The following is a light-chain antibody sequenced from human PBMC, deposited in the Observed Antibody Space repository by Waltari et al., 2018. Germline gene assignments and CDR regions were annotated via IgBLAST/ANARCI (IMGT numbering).Light chain of an antibody. V-gene: IGLV3-21*04. CDR1: NIGTYS. CDR2: YDR. J-gene: IGLJ1*01. Sequence: SYVVTQPPSVSVAPGETATITCGGDNIGTYSVHWYQQKSGQAPVLVIFYDRDRPPGIPDRFSGSNSGHTATLTIGRVEAGDEAMYYCHVWHPHVDPGVFGTGTEVTVL. CDR3: HVWHPHVDPGV.